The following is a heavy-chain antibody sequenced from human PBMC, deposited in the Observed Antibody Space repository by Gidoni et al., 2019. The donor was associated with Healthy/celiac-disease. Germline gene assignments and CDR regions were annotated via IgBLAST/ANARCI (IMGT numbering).Heavy chain of an antibody. V-gene: IGHV1-3*01. CDR2: INAGNGNA. Sequence: QVQLVQSGAAVKKPGASVKVSCKASGYTFTSDAMHWVRQAPGQRLKWMGWINAGNGNAKYSQKFQGRVTITRDTSASTAYMELSSLRSEDTAVYYCARDRRCSGGSCYPGWFDPWGQGTLVTVSS. CDR1: GYTFTSDA. D-gene: IGHD2-15*01. J-gene: IGHJ5*02. CDR3: ARDRRCSGGSCYPGWFDP.